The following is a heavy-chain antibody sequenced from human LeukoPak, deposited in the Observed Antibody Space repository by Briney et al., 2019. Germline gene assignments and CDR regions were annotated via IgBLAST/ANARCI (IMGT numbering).Heavy chain of an antibody. J-gene: IGHJ4*02. CDR1: GYSFTSYW. V-gene: IGHV5-51*01. CDR3: ARVIRSYSSGWYVWAALDY. D-gene: IGHD6-19*01. CDR2: IYPGDSDT. Sequence: KGGESLKISCKGSGYSFTSYWIGWVRQMPGKGLEWMGIIYPGDSDTRYSPSFQGQVTISADKSISTAYLQWSSLKASDTAMYYCARVIRSYSSGWYVWAALDYWGQGTLVTVSS.